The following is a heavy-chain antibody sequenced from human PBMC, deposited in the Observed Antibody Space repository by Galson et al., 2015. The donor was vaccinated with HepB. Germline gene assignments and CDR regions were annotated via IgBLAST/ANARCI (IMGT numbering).Heavy chain of an antibody. CDR3: ARGDSGYDSDFDY. J-gene: IGHJ4*02. Sequence: SVKVSCKASGYTFTNYAMHWVRQAPGQRLEWMGWINAGNGNTKYSQKFQGRVTITSDTSAITAYMELSSLRSEDTAVYYCARGDSGYDSDFDYWGQGTLVTVSS. CDR1: GYTFTNYA. V-gene: IGHV1-3*01. CDR2: INAGNGNT. D-gene: IGHD5-12*01.